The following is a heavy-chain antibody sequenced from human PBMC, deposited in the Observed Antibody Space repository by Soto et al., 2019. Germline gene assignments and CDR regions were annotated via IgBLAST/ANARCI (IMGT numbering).Heavy chain of an antibody. Sequence: QVQLHQWGAGVLKSSETLSLTCAVSGGSFSEYYWSWIRQPPGKGLEWLGEINHRGSSHYNPSLSSRITMSVYSSKNQFSLSLNSVTAADTAVYYCAIFKILDWSTYSFFFDFWGQGALVTVSS. CDR3: AIFKILDWSTYSFFFDF. J-gene: IGHJ4*02. D-gene: IGHD3-3*01. CDR1: GGSFSEYY. V-gene: IGHV4-34*01. CDR2: INHRGSS.